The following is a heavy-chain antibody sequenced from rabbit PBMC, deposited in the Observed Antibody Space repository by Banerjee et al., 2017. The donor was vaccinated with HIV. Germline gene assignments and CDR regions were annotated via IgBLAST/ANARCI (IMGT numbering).Heavy chain of an antibody. CDR1: GFSFSDRDV. D-gene: IGHD7-1*01. V-gene: IGHV1S45*01. CDR3: ARDTGTSFSSYGMDL. J-gene: IGHJ6*01. CDR2: INASTGKP. Sequence: QEQLVESGGGLVKPEGSLKLSCTASGFSFSDRDVMCWVRQAPGKGLQWIACINASTGKPVYATWASGRFTISRTSSTTVTLEMTSLTVADTATYFCARDTGTSFSSYGMDLWGPGTLVTVS.